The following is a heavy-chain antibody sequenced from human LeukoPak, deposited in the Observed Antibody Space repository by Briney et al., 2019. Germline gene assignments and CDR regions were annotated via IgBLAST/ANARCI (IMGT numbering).Heavy chain of an antibody. CDR3: ARGVIYGDSLRRYYLDS. J-gene: IGHJ4*02. Sequence: ASVKVSCKASGYTFTSYYMHWVRQAPGQGLEWMGIINPSGGSTSYAQKFQGRVTMTRDMSTSTVYMELSSLRSEDTAVYYCARGVIYGDSLRRYYLDSWGQGTPVTVSS. CDR1: GYTFTSYY. V-gene: IGHV1-46*01. CDR2: INPSGGST. D-gene: IGHD4-17*01.